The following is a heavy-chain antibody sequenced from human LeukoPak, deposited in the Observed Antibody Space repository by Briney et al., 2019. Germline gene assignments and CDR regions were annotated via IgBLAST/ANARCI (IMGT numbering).Heavy chain of an antibody. V-gene: IGHV3-23*01. Sequence: PGGSLRLSCAASGFTLSSYAMSWVRQAPGKGLEWVSSLSDSGSSTYYADSVKGRFTISRDNSKNTLYLQMNSLRAEDTAVYYCAKSSHLGCCSGGTCNRWFDPWGQGTLVTVSS. D-gene: IGHD2-15*01. CDR3: AKSSHLGCCSGGTCNRWFDP. CDR1: GFTLSSYA. CDR2: LSDSGSST. J-gene: IGHJ5*02.